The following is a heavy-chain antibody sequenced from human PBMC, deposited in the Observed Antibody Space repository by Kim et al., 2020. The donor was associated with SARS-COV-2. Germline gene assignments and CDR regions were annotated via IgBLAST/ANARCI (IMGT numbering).Heavy chain of an antibody. Sequence: SETLSLTCAVSGGSISSSNWWSWVRQPPGKGLEWIGEIYHSGSTNYNPSLKSRVTISVDKSKNQFSLKLSSVTAADTAVYYCARVWFGESTPFWYWGQGTLVTVSS. CDR1: GGSISSSNW. V-gene: IGHV4-4*02. J-gene: IGHJ4*02. D-gene: IGHD3-10*01. CDR2: IYHSGST. CDR3: ARVWFGESTPFWY.